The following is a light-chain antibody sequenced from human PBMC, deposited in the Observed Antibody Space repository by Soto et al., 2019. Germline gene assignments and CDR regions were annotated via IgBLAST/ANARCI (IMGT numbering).Light chain of an antibody. J-gene: IGKJ1*01. CDR1: QSVSSSD. CDR3: QQFGRSSWT. CDR2: GAS. V-gene: IGKV3-20*01. Sequence: EIVLTQSPGTLSLSPGERATLSCRASQSVSSSDLAWYQQKPGQAPRLLIYGASSRATGIPDRFSGSGSGPDFTLTISRLESEDFAVYYCQQFGRSSWTFGQGNKVDIK.